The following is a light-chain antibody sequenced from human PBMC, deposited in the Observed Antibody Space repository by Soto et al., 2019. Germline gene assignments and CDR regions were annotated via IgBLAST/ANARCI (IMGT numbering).Light chain of an antibody. Sequence: QSVLTQPASVSGSPGQSIAISCSGTSSDVGDYKSVSWYQHHPGKVPKLVIFEVSNRPSGVSNRFSGSKSRNTASLTISGLQAEDEADYYCSSYINTKPLVFAGGTKVTVL. CDR1: SSDVGDYKS. CDR2: EVS. CDR3: SSYINTKPLV. V-gene: IGLV2-14*01. J-gene: IGLJ2*01.